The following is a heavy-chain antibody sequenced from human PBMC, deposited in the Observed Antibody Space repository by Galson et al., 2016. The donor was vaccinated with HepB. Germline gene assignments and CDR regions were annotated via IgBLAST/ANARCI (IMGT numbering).Heavy chain of an antibody. CDR3: ARRPPVTGRSGHYFDS. V-gene: IGHV5-51*01. J-gene: IGHJ4*02. CDR1: GYSFSSYW. CDR2: ISPGDSDT. D-gene: IGHD4-11*01. Sequence: SGAEVKKPGESLKISCKGSGYSFSSYWIGWVRQMPGKGLEWMGIISPGDSDTRYSPSFQGQVTISVDKAINTAYMQWGSLKASDSGIYYCARRPPVTGRSGHYFDSWGQGTLVTVSS.